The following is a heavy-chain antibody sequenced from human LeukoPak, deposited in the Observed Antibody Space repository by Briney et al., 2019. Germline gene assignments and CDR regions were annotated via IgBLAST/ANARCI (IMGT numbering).Heavy chain of an antibody. CDR1: GFTFSSYS. CDR3: ARDKKWAFDY. J-gene: IGHJ4*02. CDR2: ISGSSSVI. V-gene: IGHV3-48*02. Sequence: GGSLRLSCAASGFTFSSYSMNWVRQAPGKGLEWLSYISGSSSVIFYADSVKGRFTISRDNARNSLYLQMNSLRDDDTAVYYCARDKKWAFDYWGQGILVTVSS. D-gene: IGHD1-26*01.